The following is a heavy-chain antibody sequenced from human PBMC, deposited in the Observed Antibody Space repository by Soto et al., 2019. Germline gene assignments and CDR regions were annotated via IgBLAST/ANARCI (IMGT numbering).Heavy chain of an antibody. CDR1: GGSISSYY. CDR3: ARAYFGVVTYGMDV. J-gene: IGHJ6*01. V-gene: IGHV4-59*01. Sequence: QVQLQESGPGLVKPSETLSLTCTVSGGSISSYYWSWIRQPPGKGLEWIGYIYYSGSPNYNPSLKGRVTISVDTSKNQFSLELGCVTAADTAVYYCARAYFGVVTYGMDVWGQGTTVTVSS. D-gene: IGHD3-3*01. CDR2: IYYSGSP.